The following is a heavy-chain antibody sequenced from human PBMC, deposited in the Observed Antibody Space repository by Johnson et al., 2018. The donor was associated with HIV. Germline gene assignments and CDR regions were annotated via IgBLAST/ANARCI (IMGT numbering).Heavy chain of an antibody. Sequence: VQLVESGGGLVQPGGSLRLSCAASGFTFSSYAMSWVSQAPGKGLEWVSAISGSGGSTYYADSVEGRFTISRDNAKNSLYLQMNSLRAEDTAVYYCARNGLIPAAKGVAFDIWGQGTTVTVSS. CDR3: ARNGLIPAAKGVAFDI. CDR1: GFTFSSYA. CDR2: ISGSGGST. D-gene: IGHD2-2*01. J-gene: IGHJ3*02. V-gene: IGHV3-23*04.